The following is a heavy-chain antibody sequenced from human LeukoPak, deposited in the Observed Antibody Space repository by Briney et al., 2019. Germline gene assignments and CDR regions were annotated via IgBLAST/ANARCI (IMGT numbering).Heavy chain of an antibody. Sequence: SGGSLRLSCAASEFTFSDYYMTWIRQAPGKGLEWIAYINHPGDIIYYAASVRGRFIISRDNAKNSLYLQMNSLRAEDTAVYYCARVGVGTMVRAVSYWYFDLWGRGTLVTVSS. V-gene: IGHV3-11*01. CDR1: EFTFSDYY. J-gene: IGHJ2*01. CDR3: ARVGVGTMVRAVSYWYFDL. CDR2: INHPGDII. D-gene: IGHD3-10*01.